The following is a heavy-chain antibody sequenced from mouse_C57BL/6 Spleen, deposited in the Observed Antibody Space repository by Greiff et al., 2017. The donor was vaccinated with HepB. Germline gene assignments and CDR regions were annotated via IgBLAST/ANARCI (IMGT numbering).Heavy chain of an antibody. CDR3: ARYYYGNYAWFAY. Sequence: EVNVVESGGGLVKPGGSLKLSCAASGFTFSDYGMHWVRQAPEKGLEWVAYISSGSSTIYYADTVKGRFTISRDNAKNTLFLQMTSLRSEDTAMYYCARYYYGNYAWFAYWGQGTLVTVSA. CDR2: ISSGSSTI. J-gene: IGHJ3*01. CDR1: GFTFSDYG. V-gene: IGHV5-17*01. D-gene: IGHD2-1*01.